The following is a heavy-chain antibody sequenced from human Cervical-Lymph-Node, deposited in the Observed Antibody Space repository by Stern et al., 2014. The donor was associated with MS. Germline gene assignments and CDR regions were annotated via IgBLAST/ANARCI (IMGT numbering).Heavy chain of an antibody. D-gene: IGHD2-21*02. CDR2: VYYSGST. V-gene: IGHV4-59*01. J-gene: IGHJ3*02. Sequence: QLQLQESGPGRVNPSETLSLTCTVSGGSINRYYWSWIRQTPGKGLEWIGYVYYSGSTNYNPSLKNRVTISVDTSKNQFSLKLSSVTAADTAVYYCARDQCGSDCDYAFDIWGRGTMVTVSS. CDR1: GGSINRYY. CDR3: ARDQCGSDCDYAFDI.